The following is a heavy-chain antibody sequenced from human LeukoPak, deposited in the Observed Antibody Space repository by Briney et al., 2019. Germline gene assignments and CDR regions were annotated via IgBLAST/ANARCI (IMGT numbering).Heavy chain of an antibody. CDR3: ARYTSGRLNPGFYHYYMDV. J-gene: IGHJ6*03. V-gene: IGHV1-18*01. CDR2: ISAYNGNT. D-gene: IGHD6-19*01. CDR1: GYTFSTYG. Sequence: GASVKVSCKASGYTFSTYGISWVRQAPGQGLEWMGWISAYNGNTNYAQKLQGRATMTTDTSTSTAYMELRSLRSDDTAVYYCARYTSGRLNPGFYHYYMDVWGKGTTVTVS.